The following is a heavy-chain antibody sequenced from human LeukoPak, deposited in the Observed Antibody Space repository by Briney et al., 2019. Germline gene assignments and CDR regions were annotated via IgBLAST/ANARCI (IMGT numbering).Heavy chain of an antibody. J-gene: IGHJ4*02. D-gene: IGHD3-22*01. CDR3: ARDSPYYYDSSGYYGAIRY. CDR1: GYTFTSYY. CDR2: INPSGGST. V-gene: IGHV1-46*01. Sequence: ASVKVCCKASGYTFTSYYMHWVRQAPGQGLEWMGIINPSGGSTSYAQKFQGRVTMTRDTSTSTVYMELSSLRSEDTAVYYCARDSPYYYDSSGYYGAIRYWGQGTLVTVSS.